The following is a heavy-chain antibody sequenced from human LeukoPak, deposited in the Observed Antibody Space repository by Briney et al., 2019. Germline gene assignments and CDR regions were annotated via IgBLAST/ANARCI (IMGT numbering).Heavy chain of an antibody. CDR1: GFTFSTYG. D-gene: IGHD1-7*01. V-gene: IGHV3-30*03. CDR2: ISFDGSKK. CDR3: ARDLVGTRGGY. Sequence: GGSLRLSCAASGFTFSTYGMHWVRQAPGKGLEWVAVISFDGSKKYYADSVKGRFTISRDNSKSTLYLQMNSLRAEDTAVYYCARDLVGTRGGYWGQGTLVTVSS. J-gene: IGHJ4*02.